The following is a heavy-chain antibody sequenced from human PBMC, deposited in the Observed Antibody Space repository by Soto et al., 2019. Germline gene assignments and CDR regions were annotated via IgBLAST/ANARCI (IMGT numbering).Heavy chain of an antibody. V-gene: IGHV1-18*04. CDR1: GYTFTSYG. D-gene: IGHD6-13*01. J-gene: IGHJ6*02. Sequence: ASVNVSCKASGYTFTSYGISWVRQAPGQGPEWMGWISAYNGNTNYAQKLQGRVTMTTDTSTSTAYMELRSLRSDDTAVYYCARRHSSSWYNYYYYYGMDVWGQGTTVTVSS. CDR3: ARRHSSSWYNYYYYYGMDV. CDR2: ISAYNGNT.